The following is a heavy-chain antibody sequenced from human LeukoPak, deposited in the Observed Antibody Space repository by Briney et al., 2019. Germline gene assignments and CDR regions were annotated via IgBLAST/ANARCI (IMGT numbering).Heavy chain of an antibody. J-gene: IGHJ3*01. Sequence: GRSLRLSCAASGFTFSSYGMHWVRQAPGKGLEWVAVISYDGSNKYYADSVKGRFTISRDNSKNTLYLQMNSLRAEDTAVYYCARGDWIDYWGQGTMVTVSS. V-gene: IGHV3-30*03. CDR2: ISYDGSNK. D-gene: IGHD1-1*01. CDR1: GFTFSSYG. CDR3: ARGDWIDY.